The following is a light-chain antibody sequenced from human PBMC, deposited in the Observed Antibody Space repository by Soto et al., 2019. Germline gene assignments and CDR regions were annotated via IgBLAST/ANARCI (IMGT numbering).Light chain of an antibody. CDR1: SSDVASSNY. J-gene: IGLJ1*01. CDR3: SAHTTTTTVYV. Sequence: QSVLTQPASVSGSPGQSITISCTGTSSDVASSNYVSWYQQQPGQAPKLMIYEVNNRPSAVSDRFSVSKSGNTASLTISGLQAEDEADYYCSAHTTTTTVYVFGTGTKVTVL. CDR2: EVN. V-gene: IGLV2-14*01.